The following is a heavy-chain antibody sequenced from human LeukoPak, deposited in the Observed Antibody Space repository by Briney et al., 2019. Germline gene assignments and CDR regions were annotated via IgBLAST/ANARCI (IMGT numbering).Heavy chain of an antibody. CDR3: ARSFQGYCSGSTCFLDS. V-gene: IGHV3-23*01. CDR1: GFIFGNYA. CDR2: ISASGSNT. Sequence: GGSLRLSCEASGFIFGNYAMALVRQAPGKGLEWVSSISASGSNTYYTGSVKGRFTISRDNSKTLYLHMNNLRVQDTAVYYCARSFQGYCSGSTCFLDSWGQGTLVIVSS. J-gene: IGHJ5*01. D-gene: IGHD2-15*01.